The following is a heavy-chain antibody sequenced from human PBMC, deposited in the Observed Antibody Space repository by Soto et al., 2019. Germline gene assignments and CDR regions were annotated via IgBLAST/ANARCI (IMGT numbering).Heavy chain of an antibody. Sequence: QAHLAQSGAEVKKPGPWVTSSCRASGGTFNGYVSGGGRRALGQGLVWMGVIIPLYGTVNYAQKFQGRVSITADKSTSTAYMDLNSLRSDDTAVYYCARVRVIRGVIPSHFGLWGQGTQVTVSS. CDR1: GGTFNGYV. V-gene: IGHV1-69*06. J-gene: IGHJ4*02. CDR2: IIPLYGTV. CDR3: ARVRVIRGVIPSHFGL. D-gene: IGHD3-10*01.